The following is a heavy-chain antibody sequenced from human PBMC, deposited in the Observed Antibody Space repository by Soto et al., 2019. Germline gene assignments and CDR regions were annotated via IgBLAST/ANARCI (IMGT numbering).Heavy chain of an antibody. V-gene: IGHV3-15*07. CDR2: IKSGIDGEAT. J-gene: IGHJ4*02. Sequence: ELQLVESGGGLVKPGGSLTLSCAASGFTFKRAWMNWVRQAPGKGLEWVGRIKSGIDGEATDYGAPVKGRFTISRDDSRNTLSLQMTSLKTEDTAIYYCSTGLGTYYSRFDYWGRGTLVTVSS. CDR3: STGLGTYYSRFDY. CDR1: GFTFKRAW. D-gene: IGHD3-10*01.